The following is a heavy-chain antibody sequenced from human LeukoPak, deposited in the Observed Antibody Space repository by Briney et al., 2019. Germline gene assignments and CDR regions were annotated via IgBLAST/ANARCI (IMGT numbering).Heavy chain of an antibody. D-gene: IGHD6-13*01. CDR3: ARDRYSSSWGSCYGMDV. V-gene: IGHV1-2*02. Sequence: ASVKVSCKASGYTFTGYYMHWVRQAPGQGLEWMGWINPNSGGTNYAQKFQGRVTMTRDTSISTAYMELSRLRSDDTAVYYCARDRYSSSWGSCYGMDVWGQGTTVTVSS. J-gene: IGHJ6*02. CDR2: INPNSGGT. CDR1: GYTFTGYY.